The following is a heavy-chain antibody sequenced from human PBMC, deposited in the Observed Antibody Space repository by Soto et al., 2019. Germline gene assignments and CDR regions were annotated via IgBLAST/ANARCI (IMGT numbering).Heavy chain of an antibody. CDR1: GFTFSSYG. J-gene: IGHJ5*02. CDR2: IWYDGSNK. CDR3: ARDEGFTVS. Sequence: QVQLVESGGGVVQPGRSLRLSCAASGFTFSSYGMYWVRQAPGKGLEWVAVIWYDGSNKYYEDSVKGRFTISRDNSKNTLYLQMTSLGAEDTAVYYCARDEGFTVSWGQGTLVTVSS. D-gene: IGHD2-15*01. V-gene: IGHV3-33*01.